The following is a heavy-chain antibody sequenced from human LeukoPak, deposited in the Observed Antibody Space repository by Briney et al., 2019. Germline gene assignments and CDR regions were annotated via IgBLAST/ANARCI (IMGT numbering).Heavy chain of an antibody. D-gene: IGHD5-18*01. CDR2: IIPIFGTA. V-gene: IGHV1-69*13. J-gene: IGHJ4*02. Sequence: SVKVSCKASGGTFSSYAISWVRQAPGQGIAWMGGIIPIFGTANQAQKFPGRVTITADESTSTAYMELSSLRSEDTVVYYCARDRVDTAMVKGFDYWGQGTLVTVSS. CDR1: GGTFSSYA. CDR3: ARDRVDTAMVKGFDY.